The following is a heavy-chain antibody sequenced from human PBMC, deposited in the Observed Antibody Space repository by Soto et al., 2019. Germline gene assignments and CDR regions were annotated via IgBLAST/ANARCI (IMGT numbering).Heavy chain of an antibody. CDR3: AKGQFLQWLLDWFEP. J-gene: IGHJ5*02. CDR2: ISGSGGST. D-gene: IGHD3-3*01. CDR1: VCSFSSYA. Sequence: PVGSLRLSCASSVCSFSSYAMNCVRHSPGKWLGWASSISGSGGSTYYADSVKGRFTISRDNSKNTLYLQMNSLRAEDTAVYYCAKGQFLQWLLDWFEPWGQGTLGSVSS. V-gene: IGHV3-23*01.